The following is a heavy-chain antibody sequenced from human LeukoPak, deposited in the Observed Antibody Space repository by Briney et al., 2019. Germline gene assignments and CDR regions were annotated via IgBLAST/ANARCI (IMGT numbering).Heavy chain of an antibody. Sequence: SETLSLTCTVSGGSISSYYWSWIRQPPGKGLEWIGYIYYSGSTNYNPSLKSRVTISVDTSKNQFSLKLSSVTAADTAMYYCARVKAVPDTPIWFDPWGQGTLVTVSS. CDR3: ARVKAVPDTPIWFDP. D-gene: IGHD6-19*01. J-gene: IGHJ5*02. V-gene: IGHV4-59*01. CDR1: GGSISSYY. CDR2: IYYSGST.